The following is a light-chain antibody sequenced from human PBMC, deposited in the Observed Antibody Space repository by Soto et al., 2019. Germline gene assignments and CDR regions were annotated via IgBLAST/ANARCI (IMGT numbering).Light chain of an antibody. V-gene: IGKV3-15*01. Sequence: EIVMTQSPATLSVSPGERATLSCRASQSVSSNLAWYQQKPGPAPRLLIYGASTRATGIPARFSGSGSGREFTHTISSLQSEDVAVYYCQQYNNWPRTYGQGTKVEIK. CDR2: GAS. J-gene: IGKJ1*01. CDR1: QSVSSN. CDR3: QQYNNWPRT.